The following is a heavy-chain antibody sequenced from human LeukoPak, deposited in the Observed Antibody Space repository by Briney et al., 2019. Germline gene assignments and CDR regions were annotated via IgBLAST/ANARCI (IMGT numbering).Heavy chain of an antibody. Sequence: GRSLRLSCAASGLTFDDYAMHWVRQAPGKGLEWVSGISWNSGSIGYADSVKGRFTISRDNAKNSLYLQMNSLRAEDTALYYCAKGLWSGYYSEVAPFDPWGQGTLVTVSS. J-gene: IGHJ5*02. CDR3: AKGLWSGYYSEVAPFDP. CDR2: ISWNSGSI. D-gene: IGHD3-3*01. V-gene: IGHV3-9*01. CDR1: GLTFDDYA.